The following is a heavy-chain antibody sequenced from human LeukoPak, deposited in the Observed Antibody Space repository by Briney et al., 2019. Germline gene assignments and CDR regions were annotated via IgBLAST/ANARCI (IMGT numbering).Heavy chain of an antibody. CDR2: MNPNSGNT. CDR1: GYTFTNYG. CDR3: ARGGYFGSGSLYHGMDV. D-gene: IGHD3-10*01. Sequence: ASVKVSCKASGYTFTNYGISWVRQAPGQGLEWMGWMNPNSGNTGYAQNFQGRVTMTRSPSISTFYMELSSLRYEDTAVYFCARGGYFGSGSLYHGMDVWGQGTTVTVSS. V-gene: IGHV1-8*02. J-gene: IGHJ6*02.